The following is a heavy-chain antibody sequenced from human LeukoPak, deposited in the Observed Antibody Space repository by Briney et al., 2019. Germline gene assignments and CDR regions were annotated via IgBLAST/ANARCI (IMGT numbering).Heavy chain of an antibody. CDR1: GFTFSTYP. CDR2: ISGSGGST. J-gene: IGHJ4*02. V-gene: IGHV3-23*01. Sequence: TGGSLRLSCAASGFTFSTYPMSWVRQAPGKGLEWVSGISGSGGSTYYADSVKGRFTISRDISKNTLYLEMNSLRAEDPAVYYCAKDEGSGWYYFDYWGQGSLVTVSS. D-gene: IGHD6-19*01. CDR3: AKDEGSGWYYFDY.